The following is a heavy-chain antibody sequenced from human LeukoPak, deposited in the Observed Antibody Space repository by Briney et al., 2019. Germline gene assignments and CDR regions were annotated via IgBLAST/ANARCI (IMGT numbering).Heavy chain of an antibody. CDR2: IYYTGST. Sequence: PSETLSLTCTVSGGSINNYYWSWVRQTPGEGLECIGYIYYTGSTNYNPSLKSRITMSVDTSANQFSLKLSSVTAADTAVYYCARLSSGSNPPFDYWGQGTLVTVSS. CDR1: GGSINNYY. CDR3: ARLSSGSNPPFDY. D-gene: IGHD3-22*01. V-gene: IGHV4-59*08. J-gene: IGHJ4*02.